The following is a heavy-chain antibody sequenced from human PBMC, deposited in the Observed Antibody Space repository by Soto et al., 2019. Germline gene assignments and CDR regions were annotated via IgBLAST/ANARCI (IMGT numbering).Heavy chain of an antibody. Sequence: SVKVSCRASGGTFCSYAITWGRGAPVQGLEWLGGIIPILNSPAYAQKFQARVVITADEVTNTAYMELNSLRFDDTAVYYCAREAPYCTSATCPKFYDMDVWGQGTTVTVSS. CDR1: GGTFCSYA. CDR3: AREAPYCTSATCPKFYDMDV. CDR2: IIPILNSP. V-gene: IGHV1-69*13. D-gene: IGHD2-2*01. J-gene: IGHJ6*02.